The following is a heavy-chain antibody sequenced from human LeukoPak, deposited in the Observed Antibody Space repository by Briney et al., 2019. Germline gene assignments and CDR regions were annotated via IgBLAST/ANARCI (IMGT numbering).Heavy chain of an antibody. D-gene: IGHD1-1*01. CDR3: ARVLGSISR. V-gene: IGHV1-8*01. Sequence: GASVKVSCKASGYTFSTCDINWVRQATGQGLEWMGWMSPNSGNTGFAHKFQGRVTMTRDTSINTAYMELSSLRSEDTAVYYCARVLGSISRWGQGTLVTVSS. CDR2: MSPNSGNT. CDR1: GYTFSTCD. J-gene: IGHJ4*02.